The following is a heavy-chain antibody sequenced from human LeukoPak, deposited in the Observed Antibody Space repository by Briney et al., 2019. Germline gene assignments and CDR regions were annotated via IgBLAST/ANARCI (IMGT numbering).Heavy chain of an antibody. CDR3: ARHNRGWGSSVPRIDS. CDR1: GYRFSSFW. D-gene: IGHD7-27*01. Sequence: GKSLKISCKGSGYRFSSFWIGWVRQMPGKGLEWMGIIYPGDSHTTYSPSFEGQVSISVDTSISTAYLQWSSLKASDTAIYYCARHNRGWGSSVPRIDSWGQGTLVTVSS. CDR2: IYPGDSHT. V-gene: IGHV5-51*01. J-gene: IGHJ4*02.